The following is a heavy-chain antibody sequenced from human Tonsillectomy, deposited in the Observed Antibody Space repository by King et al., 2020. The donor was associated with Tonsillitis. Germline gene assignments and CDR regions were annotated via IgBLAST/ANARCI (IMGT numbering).Heavy chain of an antibody. CDR1: VGSISSYY. V-gene: IGHV4-59*01. Sequence: QVQLQESGPGLVKPSETLSLTCTVSVGSISSYYWSWIRQPPGKGLEWIGYIYYSGSTNYNPSLKSRVTISVDTSKNQFSLKLSSVTATDTAVYFCASPYPVLKYWGQGTLVTVSS. CDR3: ASPYPVLKY. CDR2: IYYSGST. D-gene: IGHD3-9*01. J-gene: IGHJ4*02.